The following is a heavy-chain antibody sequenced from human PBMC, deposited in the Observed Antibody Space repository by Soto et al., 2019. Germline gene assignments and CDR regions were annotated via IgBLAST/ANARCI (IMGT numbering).Heavy chain of an antibody. Sequence: VKVSCKASGYTFTGYYMHWVRQAPGQGLEWMGWINPNSGGTNYAQKFQGRVTMTRDTSISTAYMELSRLRSEDTAVYYCARLVTTKRGMDVWGQGTTVTVS. CDR1: GYTFTGYY. D-gene: IGHD4-17*01. CDR3: ARLVTTKRGMDV. V-gene: IGHV1-2*02. J-gene: IGHJ6*02. CDR2: INPNSGGT.